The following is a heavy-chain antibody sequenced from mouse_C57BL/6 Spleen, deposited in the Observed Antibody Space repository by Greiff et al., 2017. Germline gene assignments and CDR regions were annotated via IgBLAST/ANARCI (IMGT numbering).Heavy chain of an antibody. CDR2: IDPGSGNT. Sequence: VQLVESGPELVKPGASVKLSCKASGYSFTSYYIHWVKQRPGQGLEWIGWIDPGSGNTKYNEKFKGKATLTADTSSSTAYMQIISLASEDSAVYYCSENSSGKCPYSARYYWGQGTSVTVSS. J-gene: IGHJ4*01. CDR1: GYSFTSYY. D-gene: IGHD3-2*02. CDR3: SENSSGKCPYSARYY. V-gene: IGHV1-66*01.